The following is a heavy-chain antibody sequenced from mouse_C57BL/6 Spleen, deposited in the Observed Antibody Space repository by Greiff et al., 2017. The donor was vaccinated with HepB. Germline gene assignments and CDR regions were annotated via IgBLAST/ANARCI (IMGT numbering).Heavy chain of an antibody. CDR2: IDPSDSET. CDR1: GYTFTSYW. V-gene: IGHV1-52*01. J-gene: IGHJ3*01. CDR3: ASIYYGNSFAY. D-gene: IGHD2-1*01. Sequence: VQLQQPGAELVRPGSSVKLSCKASGYTFTSYWMHWVKQRPIQGLEWIGNIDPSDSETHYNQKFKDKATLTVDKSSSTAYMQLSSLTSEDSAVYYCASIYYGNSFAYWGQGTLVTVSA.